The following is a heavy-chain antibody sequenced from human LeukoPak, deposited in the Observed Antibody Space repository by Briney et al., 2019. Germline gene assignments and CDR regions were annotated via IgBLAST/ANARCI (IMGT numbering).Heavy chain of an antibody. D-gene: IGHD3-22*01. CDR3: ARDKDHYDSSGYYDY. CDR1: GFTFSSYG. V-gene: IGHV3-33*01. J-gene: IGHJ4*02. CDR2: IWYDGSNK. Sequence: PGGSLRLSCAASGFTFSSYGMHWVRQAPGKGLEWVAVIWYDGSNKYYADSVKGRFTISRDNSKNTLYLQMNSLRAEDTAVYYCARDKDHYDSSGYYDYWGQGTLVTVSS.